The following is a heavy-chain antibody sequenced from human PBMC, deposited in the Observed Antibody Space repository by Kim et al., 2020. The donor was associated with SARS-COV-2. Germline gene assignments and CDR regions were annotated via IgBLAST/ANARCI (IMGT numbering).Heavy chain of an antibody. D-gene: IGHD2-2*01. V-gene: IGHV3-48*03. J-gene: IGHJ6*02. Sequence: GGSLRLSCAASGFTFSTYEMNWVRQAPGKGLEWISYISTSGSTIYYADSVKGRFTISRDNAKSTLSLQMNSLRAEDTAVYYCARSVYCSSSSCFYGMDVWGQGTTVTVSS. CDR2: ISTSGSTI. CDR1: GFTFSTYE. CDR3: ARSVYCSSSSCFYGMDV.